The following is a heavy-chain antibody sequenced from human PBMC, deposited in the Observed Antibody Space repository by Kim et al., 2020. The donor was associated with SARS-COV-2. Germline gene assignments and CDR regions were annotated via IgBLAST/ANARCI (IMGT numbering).Heavy chain of an antibody. CDR1: GYTFTSYG. Sequence: ASVKVSCKASGYTFTSYGISWVRQAPGQGLEWMGWISAYNGNTNYAQKLQGRVTMTTDTSTSTAYMELRSLRSDDTAVYYCARHMITFGGVIVDDAFDIWGQGTMVTVSS. CDR3: ARHMITFGGVIVDDAFDI. J-gene: IGHJ3*02. D-gene: IGHD3-16*02. V-gene: IGHV1-18*01. CDR2: ISAYNGNT.